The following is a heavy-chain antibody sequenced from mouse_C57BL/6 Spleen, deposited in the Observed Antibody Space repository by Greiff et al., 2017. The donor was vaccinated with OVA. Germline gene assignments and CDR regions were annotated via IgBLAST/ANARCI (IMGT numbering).Heavy chain of an antibody. J-gene: IGHJ2*01. CDR3: ARSYGNYEDY. V-gene: IGHV1-61*01. D-gene: IGHD2-1*01. CDR2: IYPSDSET. Sequence: QVQLKQPGAELVRPGSSVKLSCKASGYTFTSYWMDWVKQRPGQGLEWIGNIYPSDSETHYNQKFKDKATLTVDKSSSTAYMQLSSLTSEDSAVYYCARSYGNYEDYWGQGTTLTVSS. CDR1: GYTFTSYW.